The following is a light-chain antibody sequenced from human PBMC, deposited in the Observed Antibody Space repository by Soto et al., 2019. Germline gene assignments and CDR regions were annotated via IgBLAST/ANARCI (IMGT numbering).Light chain of an antibody. V-gene: IGKV3-20*01. CDR3: QQYGRSPLT. CDR2: SSS. Sequence: EIVLTQSPGTLSLSPGERAILSCRASQSLSSSFLAWYQQKPGQAPRLLIYSSSNRATGIPDRFSGSGSGTDFTLTISRLQPADFAVYYCQQYGRSPLTFGGGTKVEI. J-gene: IGKJ4*01. CDR1: QSLSSSF.